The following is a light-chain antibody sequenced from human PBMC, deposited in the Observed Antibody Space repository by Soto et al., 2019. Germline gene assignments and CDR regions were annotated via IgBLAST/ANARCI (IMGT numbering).Light chain of an antibody. J-gene: IGLJ3*02. Sequence: QAVVTQPPSVSAAPGQKVTISCFGSNSNIGRNYVSWYQQLPGTAPKLLIYGNNNRHSVITDRISGSKSGTSATLGITGLQPGDEADYYCATWDNTLSVEVFGGGTKLTVL. V-gene: IGLV1-51*01. CDR3: ATWDNTLSVEV. CDR1: NSNIGRNY. CDR2: GNN.